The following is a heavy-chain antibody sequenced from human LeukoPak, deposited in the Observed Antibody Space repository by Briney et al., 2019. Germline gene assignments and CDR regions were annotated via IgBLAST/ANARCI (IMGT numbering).Heavy chain of an antibody. CDR2: ISTDARTI. CDR1: GFAFSTNW. V-gene: IGHV3-74*01. D-gene: IGHD6-13*01. CDR3: VRGQAAAWGLDY. Sequence: GGSLRLSCAASGFAFSTNWMHWVRQAPGKGLVWVSHISTDARTITYADFVKGRFTISRDNAKNTLYLQMNSLRAEDTALYYCVRGQAAAWGLDYWGQGTLVTVSS. J-gene: IGHJ4*02.